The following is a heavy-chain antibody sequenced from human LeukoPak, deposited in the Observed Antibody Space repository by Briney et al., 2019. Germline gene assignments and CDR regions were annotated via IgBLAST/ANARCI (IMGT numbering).Heavy chain of an antibody. Sequence: ASVKVSCKASGGTFSNYAISWVRQAPGQGLEWMGGIIPIFGTANYAQKFQGRVTITADESTSTAYMELSSLRSEDTAVYYCARGIHYYGSGSYVTYYFDYWGQGTLVTVSS. CDR2: IIPIFGTA. CDR1: GGTFSNYA. V-gene: IGHV1-69*13. CDR3: ARGIHYYGSGSYVTYYFDY. D-gene: IGHD3-10*01. J-gene: IGHJ4*02.